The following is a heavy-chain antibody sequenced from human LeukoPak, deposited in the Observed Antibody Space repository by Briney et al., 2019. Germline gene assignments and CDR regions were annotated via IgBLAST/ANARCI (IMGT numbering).Heavy chain of an antibody. CDR1: GGTFSSYA. V-gene: IGHV1-69*01. D-gene: IGHD3-22*01. CDR2: IIPIFGTA. J-gene: IGHJ4*02. CDR3: TREEHYYDSSGYRYDY. Sequence: SVKVSCKASGGTFSSYAISWVRQAPGQGLEWMGGIIPIFGTANYAQKFQGRVTITADESTSTAYMELSSLRSEDTAVYYCTREEHYYDSSGYRYDYWGQGTLVTVSS.